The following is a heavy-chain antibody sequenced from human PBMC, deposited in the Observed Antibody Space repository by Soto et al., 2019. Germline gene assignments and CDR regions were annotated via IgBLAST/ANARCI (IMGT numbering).Heavy chain of an antibody. Sequence: SVKVSCKASGATFSSYAISWVRQAPGQGLEWMGGIIPIFGTANYAQKFQGRVTITADESTSTAYMELSSLRSEDTAVYYCARDFVDIVVVPAAMRYYYGMDVWGQGTTVTVSS. CDR2: IIPIFGTA. J-gene: IGHJ6*02. V-gene: IGHV1-69*13. CDR1: GATFSSYA. D-gene: IGHD2-2*03. CDR3: ARDFVDIVVVPAAMRYYYGMDV.